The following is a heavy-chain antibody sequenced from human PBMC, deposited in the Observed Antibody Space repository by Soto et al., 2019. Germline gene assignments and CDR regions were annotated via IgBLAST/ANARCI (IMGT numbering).Heavy chain of an antibody. Sequence: GASVKVSCKVSGYTLTELSMHWVRQAPGKGLEWMGGFDPEDGETIYAQKFQGRVTMTEDTSTDTAYMELSSLRSEDTAVYYCATVHNWNYPFWFDPWGQGTLVTVSS. D-gene: IGHD1-7*01. CDR1: GYTLTELS. CDR2: FDPEDGET. CDR3: ATVHNWNYPFWFDP. J-gene: IGHJ5*02. V-gene: IGHV1-24*01.